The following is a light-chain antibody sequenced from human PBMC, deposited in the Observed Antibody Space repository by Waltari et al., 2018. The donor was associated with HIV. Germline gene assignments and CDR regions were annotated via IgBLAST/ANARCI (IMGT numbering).Light chain of an antibody. CDR1: NSDVGSYNL. CDR2: EVT. Sequence: QSALTQPASVSGSPGQSITISCTGTNSDVGSYNLVSWYKHHPGKAPKLMIYEVTKRPSGISDRFSGSKSGNTASLTISGLQAEDEADYYCCSYARSSTFYVFGTGTKVTVL. J-gene: IGLJ1*01. CDR3: CSYARSSTFYV. V-gene: IGLV2-23*02.